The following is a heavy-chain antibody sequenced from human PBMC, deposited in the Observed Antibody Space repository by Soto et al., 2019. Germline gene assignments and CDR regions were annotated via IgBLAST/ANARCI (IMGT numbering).Heavy chain of an antibody. J-gene: IGHJ4*02. V-gene: IGHV3-23*01. CDR2: ISGSGGST. CDR1: GFTFSSYA. CDR3: AKDGSPAYCGGDCYQGVDY. Sequence: GGSLRLSCAASGFTFSSYAMSWVRQAPGKGLEWVSAISGSGGSTYYADSVKGRFTISRDNSKNTLYLQMNSLRAEDTAVYYCAKDGSPAYCGGDCYQGVDYWGQGTLVTVSS. D-gene: IGHD2-21*02.